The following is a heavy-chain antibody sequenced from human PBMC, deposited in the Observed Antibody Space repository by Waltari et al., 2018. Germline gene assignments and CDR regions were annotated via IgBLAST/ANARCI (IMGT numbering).Heavy chain of an antibody. CDR3: VTRGHGDYNSEGNY. Sequence: EVQLVESGGCFVKPGVSLRLCCACSGFASTKACIAWVRQAPGKGLEGVAGITYKTEGEDKEYHAAVIGGLTTSTDDYINNLQLQLIIMQTADTAGYYCVTRGHGDYNSEGNYWGHGTLVTVSS. CDR1: GFASTKAC. J-gene: IGHJ1*01. CDR2: ITYKTEGEDK. D-gene: IGHD4-17*01. V-gene: IGHV3-15*01.